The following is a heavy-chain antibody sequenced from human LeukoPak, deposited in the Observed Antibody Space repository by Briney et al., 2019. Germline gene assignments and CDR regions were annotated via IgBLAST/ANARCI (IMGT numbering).Heavy chain of an antibody. CDR3: AKGGFLIAAAAPLDY. CDR1: GFTFSSYA. D-gene: IGHD6-13*01. V-gene: IGHV3-23*01. J-gene: IGHJ4*02. CDR2: ISGSGGST. Sequence: GGSLRLSCAASGFTFSSYAMSWVRQAPGEGLEWVSAISGSGGSTYYADSVKGRFTISRDNSKNTLYLQMNSLRAEDTAVYYCAKGGFLIAAAAPLDYWGQGTLVTVSS.